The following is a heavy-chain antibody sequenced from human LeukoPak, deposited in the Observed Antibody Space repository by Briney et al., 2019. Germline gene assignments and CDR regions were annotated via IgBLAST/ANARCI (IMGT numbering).Heavy chain of an antibody. J-gene: IGHJ5*02. V-gene: IGHV1-2*02. CDR1: GYTFTGYY. D-gene: IGHD2-2*01. CDR2: INPNSGGT. CDR3: ARDGRYGSSTSCYAGNWFDP. Sequence: ASVKVSCKASGYTFTGYYMHWVRQAPGQGLEWMGCINPNSGGTNYAQKAQGRVTMTRDTSISTAYMELSRLRSDDTAVYYCARDGRYGSSTSCYAGNWFDPWGQGTLVTVSS.